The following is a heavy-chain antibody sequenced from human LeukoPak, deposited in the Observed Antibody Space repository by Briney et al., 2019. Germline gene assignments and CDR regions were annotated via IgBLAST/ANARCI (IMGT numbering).Heavy chain of an antibody. V-gene: IGHV1-18*01. CDR3: AREYYDILTTYYYYMDG. CDR2: TSAYNGNT. J-gene: IGHJ6*03. CDR1: GYTFTSYG. Sequence: ASVKVSCKASGYTFTSYGISWVRQAPGQGLEWMGWTSAYNGNTNYAQKLQGRVTMTTDTSTSTAYMELRSLRSDDTAVYYCAREYYDILTTYYYYMDGWDKATTVTVSS. D-gene: IGHD3-9*01.